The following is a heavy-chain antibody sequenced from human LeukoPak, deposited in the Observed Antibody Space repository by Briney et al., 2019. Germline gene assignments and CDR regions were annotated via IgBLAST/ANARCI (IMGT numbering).Heavy chain of an antibody. CDR2: ISYDGNNK. CDR3: ARDRQGQWLVWGTFDI. CDR1: GFTFDDYA. Sequence: PGGSLRLSCAASGFTFDDYAMHWVRQAPGKGLEWVSIISYDGNNKYFADSVKGRFTISRDNSENTLYLQMNSLRAEDTAVYYCARDRQGQWLVWGTFDIWGQGTMVTVSS. D-gene: IGHD6-19*01. V-gene: IGHV3-30-3*01. J-gene: IGHJ3*02.